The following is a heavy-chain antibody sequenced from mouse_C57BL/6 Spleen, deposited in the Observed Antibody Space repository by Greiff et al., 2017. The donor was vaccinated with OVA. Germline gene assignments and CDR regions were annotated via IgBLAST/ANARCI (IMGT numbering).Heavy chain of an antibody. CDR2: IYPGSGST. CDR1: GYTFTSYW. Sequence: VQLQQPGAELVKPGASVKLSCKASGYTFTSYWITWVKQRPGQGLEWIGDIYPGSGSTNYNEKFKSKATLTVDTSSSPAYLQLSSLTSEDSAVYYGASNYYDYYAKGDWGQRTTVTVAT. CDR3: ASNYYDYYAKGD. J-gene: IGHJ4*01. D-gene: IGHD2-4*01. V-gene: IGHV1-55*01.